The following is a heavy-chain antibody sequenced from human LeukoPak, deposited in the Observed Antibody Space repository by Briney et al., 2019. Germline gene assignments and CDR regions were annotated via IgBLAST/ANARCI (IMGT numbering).Heavy chain of an antibody. J-gene: IGHJ4*02. D-gene: IGHD3-22*01. CDR3: AKDHTYYYDSSGYYFDY. CDR1: GGSISSSSYY. CDR2: IYYSGST. Sequence: SETLSLTCTVSGGSISSSSYYWGWIRQPPGKGLEWIGSIYYSGSTYYNPSLKSRVTISVDTSKNQFSLKLSSVTAADTAVYYCAKDHTYYYDSSGYYFDYRGQGTLVTVSS. V-gene: IGHV4-39*01.